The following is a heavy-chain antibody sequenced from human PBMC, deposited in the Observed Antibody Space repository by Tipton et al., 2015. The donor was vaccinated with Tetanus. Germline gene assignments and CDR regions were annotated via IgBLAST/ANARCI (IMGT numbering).Heavy chain of an antibody. CDR1: GFTFSSYG. CDR3: AKDPWITGTSGLYYYYMDV. Sequence: SLRLSCAASGFTFSSYGIHWVRQAPGKGLEWVAVISYDGINKYYADSVKGRFTISRDNSKNTLYLQVNSLRAEDTAVYYCAKDPWITGTSGLYYYYMDVWGKGTTVTVSS. J-gene: IGHJ6*03. V-gene: IGHV3-30*18. D-gene: IGHD1-7*01. CDR2: ISYDGINK.